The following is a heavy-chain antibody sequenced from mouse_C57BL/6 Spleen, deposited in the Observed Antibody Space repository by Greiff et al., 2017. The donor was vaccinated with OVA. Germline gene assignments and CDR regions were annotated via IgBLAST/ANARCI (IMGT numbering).Heavy chain of an antibody. V-gene: IGHV1-82*01. Sequence: VQGVESGPELVKPGASVKISCKASGYAFSSSWMNWVKQRPGKGLEWIGRIYPGDGDTNYHGKFQGKATLTADKSSSTAYMQLSSLTSEDSAVYFCARSGDGYYYYAMDYWGQGTSVTVSS. J-gene: IGHJ4*01. CDR3: ARSGDGYYYYAMDY. CDR2: IYPGDGDT. CDR1: GYAFSSSW. D-gene: IGHD2-3*01.